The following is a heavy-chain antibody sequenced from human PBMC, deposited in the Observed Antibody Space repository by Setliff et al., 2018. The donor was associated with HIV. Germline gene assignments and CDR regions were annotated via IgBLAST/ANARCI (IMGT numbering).Heavy chain of an antibody. CDR1: GGSISSNSYY. CDR2: IYYGGGT. D-gene: IGHD6-13*01. CDR3: ARTLAAAGPGYYYSYYMDV. V-gene: IGHV4-39*07. J-gene: IGHJ6*03. Sequence: SETLSLTCTVSGGSISSNSYYWGWIRRPPGKGLEWIGSIYYGGGTYYNPSLQSRVTISVDKSKSQFSLKLNSVTAADTAVYYCARTLAAAGPGYYYSYYMDVWGKGTTVTVSS.